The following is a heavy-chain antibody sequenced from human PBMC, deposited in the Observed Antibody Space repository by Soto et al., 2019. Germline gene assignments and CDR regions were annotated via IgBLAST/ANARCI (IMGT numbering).Heavy chain of an antibody. D-gene: IGHD2-8*01. Sequence: PGGSLRLSCAASGFTFSSYAMSWVRQAPGKGLEWVSYISSSSSTIYYADSVKGRFTISRDNSKNTLYLQMDSLRVEDTAVYYCARDRHPDGVWTFDYWGKGTLVTVSS. V-gene: IGHV3-48*01. J-gene: IGHJ4*02. CDR3: ARDRHPDGVWTFDY. CDR2: ISSSSSTI. CDR1: GFTFSSYA.